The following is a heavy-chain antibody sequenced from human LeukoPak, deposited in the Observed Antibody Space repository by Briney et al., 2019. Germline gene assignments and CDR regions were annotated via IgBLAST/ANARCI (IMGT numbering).Heavy chain of an antibody. CDR2: ISYDGSNK. V-gene: IGHV3-30-3*01. D-gene: IGHD5-18*01. CDR3: ARGGRWIQQWLDY. CDR1: GFTFSSYA. J-gene: IGHJ4*02. Sequence: GGSLRLSCAASGFTFSSYAMHWVRQAPGKGLERVAVISYDGSNKYYADSVKGRFTISRDNSKNTLYLQMNSLRAEDTAVYYCARGGRWIQQWLDYWGQGTLVTVSS.